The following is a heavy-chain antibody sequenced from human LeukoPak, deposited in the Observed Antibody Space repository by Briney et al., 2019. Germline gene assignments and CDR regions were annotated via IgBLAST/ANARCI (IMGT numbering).Heavy chain of an antibody. D-gene: IGHD1-1*01. CDR1: GFTFRTYS. CDR3: ARDNEEGAFDI. V-gene: IGHV3-48*02. CDR2: ISGSSSTI. J-gene: IGHJ3*02. Sequence: GRSLRLSCAASGFTFRTYSMNWVRQAPGKGLEWVSYISGSSSTIYYADSVQGRFTISRDNAKNSLYLQTNSLRDEDTAVYYCARDNEEGAFDIWGQGTMVTVSS.